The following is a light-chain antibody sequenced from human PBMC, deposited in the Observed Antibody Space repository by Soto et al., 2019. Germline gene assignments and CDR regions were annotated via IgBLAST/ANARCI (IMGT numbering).Light chain of an antibody. J-gene: IGKJ1*01. Sequence: EIVLPQSPGTLSLSPGERATLSCRASQSVSSSYLAWFQQKPGQAPRLLLYGGSSRATGIPDRFSGSGSGTDFTLTISRLEPEDFAVYYCQQYGGSTRTFGQGTKVDI. CDR1: QSVSSSY. CDR2: GGS. V-gene: IGKV3-20*01. CDR3: QQYGGSTRT.